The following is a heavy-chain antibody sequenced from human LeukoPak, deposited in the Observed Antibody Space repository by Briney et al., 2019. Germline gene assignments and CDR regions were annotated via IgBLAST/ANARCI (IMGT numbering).Heavy chain of an antibody. CDR2: IYHSRST. CDR3: ARDRGIYDSSGYYPSDAFDT. V-gene: IGHV4-30-2*01. D-gene: IGHD3-22*01. Sequence: SETLSLTCAVSGGSISSGGYSWSWIRQPPGKGLEWIGYIYHSRSTYYNPSLKSRVTISVDTSKNQFSLKLSSVTAADTAVYYCARDRGIYDSSGYYPSDAFDTWGQGTMVTVSS. CDR1: GGSISSGGYS. J-gene: IGHJ3*02.